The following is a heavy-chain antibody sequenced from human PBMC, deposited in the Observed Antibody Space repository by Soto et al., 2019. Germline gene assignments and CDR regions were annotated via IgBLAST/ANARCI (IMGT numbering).Heavy chain of an antibody. J-gene: IGHJ4*02. CDR1: GGSVSGYC. CDR2: INHSGST. D-gene: IGHD1-26*01. V-gene: IGHV4-34*01. CDR3: ARALYYRLDY. Sequence: LVPLSLTCGVYGGSVSGYCWRWIRQPPGKGLEWIGEINHSGSTNYNPSLKSRVTISVDTSKNQFSLKLSSVTAADTAVYYCARALYYRLDYWGQGTLVTVSS.